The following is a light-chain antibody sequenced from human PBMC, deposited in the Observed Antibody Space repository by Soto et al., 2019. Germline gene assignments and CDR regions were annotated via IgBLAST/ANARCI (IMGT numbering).Light chain of an antibody. Sequence: DIQMTQSPSSLSASVGDRVTITCRASQSISSYINWYQQKPGKAPKLLIYAASSLQSGVPSRFSGSVSGTDFTLTISSLQPEDFATYYCQQSYSTLLTFGGGTKVEIK. V-gene: IGKV1-39*01. CDR1: QSISSY. CDR2: AAS. CDR3: QQSYSTLLT. J-gene: IGKJ4*01.